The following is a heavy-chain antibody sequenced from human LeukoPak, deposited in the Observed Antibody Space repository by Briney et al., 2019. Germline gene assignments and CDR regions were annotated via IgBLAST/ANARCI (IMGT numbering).Heavy chain of an antibody. D-gene: IGHD5-18*01. CDR1: GFTFSSYA. CDR3: AKGGYSYGIPYFDY. J-gene: IGHJ4*02. CDR2: ISGSGGST. Sequence: AGGSLRLSCAASGFTFSSYAMSWVRQAPGKGLEWVSAISGSGGSTYYADSVKGRFTISRDNSKNTLYLQMNSLRAEDTAVYYCAKGGYSYGIPYFDYWGQGTLVTVSS. V-gene: IGHV3-23*01.